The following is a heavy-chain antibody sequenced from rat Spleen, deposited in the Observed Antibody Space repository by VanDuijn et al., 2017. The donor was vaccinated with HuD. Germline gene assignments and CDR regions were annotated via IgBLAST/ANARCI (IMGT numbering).Heavy chain of an antibody. CDR2: ISYDNFST. Sequence: EVQLVESDGGLVQPGRSLKLSCAASGFTFSDYYMAWVRQAPTKGLEWVASISYDNFSTYYRDSVKGRFTISRDNAKSTLYLQMDSLRSEDTATYYCVRLLGAPDWYFDFWGPGAMVTVSS. CDR1: GFTFSDYY. CDR3: VRLLGAPDWYFDF. V-gene: IGHV5-29*01. J-gene: IGHJ1*01. D-gene: IGHD5-1*01.